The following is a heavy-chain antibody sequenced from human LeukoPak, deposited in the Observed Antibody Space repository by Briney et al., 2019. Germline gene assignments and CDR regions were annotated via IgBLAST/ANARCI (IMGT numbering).Heavy chain of an antibody. Sequence: KASETLSLTCTVSGGSVSSGSYYWSWIRQPPGKGLEWIGYIYYSGSTNYNPSLKSRVTISVDTSKNQFSLKLSSVTAADTAVYYCATELRDRNFDYWGQGTLVTVSS. J-gene: IGHJ4*02. D-gene: IGHD1-14*01. CDR2: IYYSGST. V-gene: IGHV4-61*01. CDR3: ATELRDRNFDY. CDR1: GGSVSSGSYY.